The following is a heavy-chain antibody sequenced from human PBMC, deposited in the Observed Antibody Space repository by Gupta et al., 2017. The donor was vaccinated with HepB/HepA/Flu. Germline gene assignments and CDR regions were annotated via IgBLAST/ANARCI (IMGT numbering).Heavy chain of an antibody. CDR3: ARWPRWYCSDGVCLGGMDV. J-gene: IGHJ6*02. CDR2: MNPNTGNS. D-gene: IGHD2-8*01. V-gene: IGHV1-8*01. CDR1: GYTFTSYD. Sequence: QVQLVQSGAEVKKPGASVRVSCKASGYTFTSYDLNWVRQATGQGLEWMGWMNPNTGNSGYAQKFQGRVTMTTNTSITTAYMELSGLRSDDTAVYYCARWPRWYCSDGVCLGGMDVWGQGTTVTVSS.